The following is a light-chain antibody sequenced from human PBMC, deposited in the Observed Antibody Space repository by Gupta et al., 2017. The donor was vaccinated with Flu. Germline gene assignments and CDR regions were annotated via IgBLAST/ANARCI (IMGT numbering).Light chain of an antibody. CDR1: QSVSSY. Sequence: DIVLTQSPATLSLSPGERATLSCRASQSVSSYLAWYQQKPGPAPRLLIYDASNRATGIPARFSGSGSGTDFTLTISSLEPEDFAVYYCQQRSNWPPLFTFGPGTKVDIK. CDR2: DAS. CDR3: QQRSNWPPLFT. V-gene: IGKV3-11*01. J-gene: IGKJ3*01.